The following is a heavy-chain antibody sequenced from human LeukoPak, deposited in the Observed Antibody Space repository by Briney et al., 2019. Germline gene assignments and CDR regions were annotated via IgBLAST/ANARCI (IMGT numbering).Heavy chain of an antibody. CDR2: IGSDNKP. V-gene: IGHV3-23*05. J-gene: IGHJ4*02. CDR1: GFTFSAYA. CDR3: TTGVMITFWGLIVLDY. D-gene: IGHD3-16*02. Sequence: GGSLRLSCEASGFTFSAYAMTWVRQAPGQGLEWVSSIGSDNKPHYSESVKGRFAISRDNSKSMLILQLNSLKTEDTAVYYCTTGVMITFWGLIVLDYWGQGTLVTVSS.